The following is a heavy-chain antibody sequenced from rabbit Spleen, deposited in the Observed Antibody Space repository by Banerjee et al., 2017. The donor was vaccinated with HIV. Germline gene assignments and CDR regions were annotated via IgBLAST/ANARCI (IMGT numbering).Heavy chain of an antibody. Sequence: QEQLVESGGGLVQPEGSLTLTCTASGFSFSISAYMCWVRQAPGKGLEWIACIYSGSSGSTYYASWAKGRFTISKTSSTTVTLQMTSLTAADTATYFCARDTSSSFSSYGMDLWGPGTLVTVS. D-gene: IGHD1-1*01. V-gene: IGHV1S45*01. CDR2: IYSGSSGST. J-gene: IGHJ6*01. CDR1: GFSFSISAY. CDR3: ARDTSSSFSSYGMDL.